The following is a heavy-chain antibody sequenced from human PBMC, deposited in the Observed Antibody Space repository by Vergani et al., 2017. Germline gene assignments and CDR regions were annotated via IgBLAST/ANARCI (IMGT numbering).Heavy chain of an antibody. V-gene: IGHV1-69*12. CDR3: ASSVEMATIPLYYYYMDV. Sequence: QGQLAQSGAEVKKPGSSVKVSCKASGGTFSSYAISWVRQAPGQGLEWMGGIIPIFGTANYAQKFQGRVTITADESTSTAYMELSSLRSEDTAVYYCASSVEMATIPLYYYYMDVWGKGTTVTVSS. CDR1: GGTFSSYA. D-gene: IGHD5-24*01. J-gene: IGHJ6*03. CDR2: IIPIFGTA.